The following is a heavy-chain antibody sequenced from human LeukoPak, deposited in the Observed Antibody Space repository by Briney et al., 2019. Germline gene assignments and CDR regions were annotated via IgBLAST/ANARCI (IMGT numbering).Heavy chain of an antibody. J-gene: IGHJ4*02. D-gene: IGHD5-18*01. CDR2: ISYDGSNK. CDR3: AKDQAMVMRTPFDY. V-gene: IGHV3-30*18. CDR1: GFTFSSYG. Sequence: GGSLRLSCAASGFTFSSYGMHWVRQAPGKGLEWVAVISYDGSNKYYADSVKGRFTISRDNSKNTLYLQMNSLRAEDTAVYYCAKDQAMVMRTPFDYWGQGTLVTVSS.